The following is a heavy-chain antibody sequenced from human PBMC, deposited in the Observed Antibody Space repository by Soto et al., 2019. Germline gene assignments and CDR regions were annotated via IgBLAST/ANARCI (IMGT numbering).Heavy chain of an antibody. Sequence: GGSLRLSCAASGFTFRSHWMHWVRQTPGKGLVWVSLISKDGSNTNSADSVKGRFTISRDNAKNTLYLQMNSLRAEDTAVYYCVRGNYFDYWGQGALVTVSS. CDR1: GFTFRSHW. V-gene: IGHV3-74*01. J-gene: IGHJ4*02. CDR3: VRGNYFDY. CDR2: ISKDGSNT.